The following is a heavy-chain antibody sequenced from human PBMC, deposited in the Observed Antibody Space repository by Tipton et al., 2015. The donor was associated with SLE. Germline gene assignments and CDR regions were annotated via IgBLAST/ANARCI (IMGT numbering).Heavy chain of an antibody. Sequence: TLSLTCAVSGFSISSGYYWGWFRQPPGKGLEWSGRIYHSGSTYYNPSLKSRVTISVDTSKNQFSLKLSSVTAADTAVYYCARGGYYYDSSGRYFDLWGRGTLVTVSS. CDR2: IYHSGST. CDR3: ARGGYYYDSSGRYFDL. V-gene: IGHV4-38-2*01. J-gene: IGHJ2*01. CDR1: GFSISSGYY. D-gene: IGHD3-22*01.